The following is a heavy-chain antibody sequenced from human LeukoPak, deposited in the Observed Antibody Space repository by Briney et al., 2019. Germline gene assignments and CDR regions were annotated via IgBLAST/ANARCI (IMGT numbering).Heavy chain of an antibody. CDR1: GFISSSYA. D-gene: IGHD3-16*01. CDR2: TAGSGT. Sequence: GGSLRLSCAASGFISSSYAMKWVRQAPGKGLEWVSTTAGSGTYYADSVKGRFTISRDNSKNTLYLQMNSLRAEDTAVYYCAKGLFMHDYWGQGTLVTVSS. J-gene: IGHJ4*02. CDR3: AKGLFMHDY. V-gene: IGHV3-23*01.